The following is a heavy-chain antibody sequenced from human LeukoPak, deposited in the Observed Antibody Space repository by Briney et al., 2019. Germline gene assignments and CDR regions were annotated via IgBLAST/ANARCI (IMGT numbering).Heavy chain of an antibody. V-gene: IGHV4-59*02. D-gene: IGHD3-16*01. J-gene: IGHJ4*02. Sequence: PSETLSLTCTVSGVSVSSHYWSWIRQPPGKGLEWIGHTHYSGSTNYNPSIKSRVTISLDMSKNQFSLKLSSVTAADTAVYYCASSAYLNYYFDYWGQGTLVTVSS. CDR3: ASSAYLNYYFDY. CDR2: THYSGST. CDR1: GVSVSSHY.